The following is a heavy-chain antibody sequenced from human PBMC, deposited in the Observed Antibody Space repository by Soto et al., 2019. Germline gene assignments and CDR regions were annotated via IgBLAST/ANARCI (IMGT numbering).Heavy chain of an antibody. CDR2: VSYSGGT. CDR1: GGSISSDSYY. D-gene: IGHD2-15*01. J-gene: IGHJ5*02. V-gene: IGHV4-39*01. CDR3: ARVAGYCSGGGCYSRNWFDP. Sequence: SETLSLTCIVSGGSISSDSYYWGWIRQPPGKGLEWIGSVSYSGGTYYNPSLMSRVTISVDTSRSQFSLKLHSVTAADTAVYYCARVAGYCSGGGCYSRNWFDPWGQGTLVTVSS.